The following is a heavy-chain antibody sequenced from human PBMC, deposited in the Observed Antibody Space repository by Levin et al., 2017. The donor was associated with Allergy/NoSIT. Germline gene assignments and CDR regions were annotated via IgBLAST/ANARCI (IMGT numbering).Heavy chain of an antibody. J-gene: IGHJ6*03. CDR1: GFTFGNYA. CDR2: IGGDGRGT. CDR3: AKDGQSFNGVYDYMDV. Sequence: PGGSLRLSCAASGFTFGNYAMNWVRQAPGKGLEWVSHIGGDGRGTDYADSVRGRFTMSRDNSKSTVYLQMNSLGAEDTATYYCAKDGQSFNGVYDYMDVWGKGTTVTVSS. D-gene: IGHD3-10*01. V-gene: IGHV3-23*01.